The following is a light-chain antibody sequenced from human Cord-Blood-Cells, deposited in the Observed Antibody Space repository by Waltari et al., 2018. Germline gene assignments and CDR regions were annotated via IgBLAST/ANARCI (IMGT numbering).Light chain of an antibody. CDR2: GAS. CDR1: QSVSSSY. J-gene: IGKJ1*01. V-gene: IGKV3-20*01. Sequence: EIVLTQSPGTLSLSPGERAPLSCRASQSVSSSYLAWYQQKPGQAPRLLIYGASSRATGIPDRFSGSGSGTDFTLTSSRLEPEDFAVYYCQQYGSSPPTFGQGTKVEIK. CDR3: QQYGSSPPT.